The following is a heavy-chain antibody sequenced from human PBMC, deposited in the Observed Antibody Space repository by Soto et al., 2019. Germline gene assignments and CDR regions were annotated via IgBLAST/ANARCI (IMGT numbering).Heavy chain of an antibody. D-gene: IGHD2-15*01. CDR1: GYSFTSYW. CDR2: IYPGDSDT. J-gene: IGHJ5*02. CDR3: ARGLLGYCSGGSCYGWFDP. V-gene: IGHV5-51*01. Sequence: GESLKISCKGSGYSFTSYWIGWVRQMPGKGLEWMGIIYPGDSDTRYSPSFQGQVTTSADKSISTAYLQWSSLKASDTAMYYCARGLLGYCSGGSCYGWFDPWGQGTLVTVSS.